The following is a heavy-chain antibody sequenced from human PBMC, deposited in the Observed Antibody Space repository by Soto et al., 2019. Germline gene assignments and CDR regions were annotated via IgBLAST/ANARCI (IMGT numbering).Heavy chain of an antibody. CDR3: ARDLKVAASNSYFYYGMDV. Sequence: PGGSLRLSCAASGFSFSNYTMNWVRQAPGKGLDWLSSISRSSSNIFYADSVKGRFTVSRDNANNLLYLQINSLSAEDTAIYYCARDLKVAASNSYFYYGMDVWGQGTTVTAP. CDR2: ISRSSSNI. V-gene: IGHV3-21*01. CDR1: GFSFSNYT. D-gene: IGHD6-19*01. J-gene: IGHJ6*02.